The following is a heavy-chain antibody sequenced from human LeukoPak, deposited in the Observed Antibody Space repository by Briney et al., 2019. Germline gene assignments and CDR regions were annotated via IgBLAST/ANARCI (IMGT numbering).Heavy chain of an antibody. J-gene: IGHJ4*02. Sequence: GGSLRLSCAASGFTVSSNYMSWVRQAPGKRLEWVSVIYSGGSTYYADSVKGRFTISRDNSKNTLYLQMNSLRAEDTAVYYCAHSSGWYPYYFDYWGQGTLVTVSS. CDR1: GFTVSSNY. CDR2: IYSGGST. CDR3: AHSSGWYPYYFDY. D-gene: IGHD6-19*01. V-gene: IGHV3-53*01.